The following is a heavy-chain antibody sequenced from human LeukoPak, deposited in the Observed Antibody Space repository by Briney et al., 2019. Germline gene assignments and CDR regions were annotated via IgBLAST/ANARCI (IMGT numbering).Heavy chain of an antibody. D-gene: IGHD3-16*01. CDR1: GFAFGVHA. J-gene: IGHJ5*02. CDR2: IGSGADL. Sequence: GGSLRLSCVGSGFAFGVHAMSWVRQAPGKGPEWVATIGSGADLFYAGSVKGQFTISRDDPRNTVWLQMNSLRAEDTALYYCAKDWTPHNRVYDCLDAWGQGTQVTVSS. CDR3: AKDWTPHNRVYDCLDA. V-gene: IGHV3-23*01.